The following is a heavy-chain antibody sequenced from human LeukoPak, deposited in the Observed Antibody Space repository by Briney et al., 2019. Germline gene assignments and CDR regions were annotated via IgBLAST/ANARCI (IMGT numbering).Heavy chain of an antibody. Sequence: PGGSLRLSCAASGFTLSGAAMHWVRQASGKGLEWLGRIRSKADSYKTAYAASVKGRFTVSTDDSKNTAYLQMDSLKTEDTAVYYCRAAVAGDYFGLWGRGTLVTVSS. CDR2: IRSKADSYKT. CDR3: RAAVAGDYFGL. V-gene: IGHV3-73*01. D-gene: IGHD6-19*01. J-gene: IGHJ2*01. CDR1: GFTLSGAA.